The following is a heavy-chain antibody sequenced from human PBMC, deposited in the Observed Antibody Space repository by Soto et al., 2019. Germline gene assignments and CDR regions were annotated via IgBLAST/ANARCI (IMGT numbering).Heavy chain of an antibody. D-gene: IGHD5-18*01. CDR2: ISYDGSNK. Sequence: GGSLRLSCAASGFTFSSYAMHWVRQAPGKGLEWVAVISYDGSNKYYADSVKGRFTISRDNSKNTLYLQMNSLRAEDTAVYYCARDALHSYGHQLTEYNWFDPWGQGTLVTVSS. V-gene: IGHV3-30-3*01. J-gene: IGHJ5*02. CDR1: GFTFSSYA. CDR3: ARDALHSYGHQLTEYNWFDP.